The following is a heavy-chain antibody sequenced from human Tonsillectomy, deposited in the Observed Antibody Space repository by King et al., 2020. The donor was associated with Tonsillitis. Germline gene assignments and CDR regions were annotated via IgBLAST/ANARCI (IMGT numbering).Heavy chain of an antibody. CDR2: INPNSGGT. Sequence: QLVQSGAEVKKPGASVKVSCKASGYTFTGYYMHWVRQAPGQGLEWMGWINPNSGGTNYAQKFQGRVTMTRDTSISTAYMELSRLRSDDTAVYYCARDPVEIIGGWYATYYYYYGMDVWGQGTTVTVSS. CDR1: GYTFTGYY. J-gene: IGHJ6*02. CDR3: ARDPVEIIGGWYATYYYYYGMDV. V-gene: IGHV1-2*02. D-gene: IGHD6-19*01.